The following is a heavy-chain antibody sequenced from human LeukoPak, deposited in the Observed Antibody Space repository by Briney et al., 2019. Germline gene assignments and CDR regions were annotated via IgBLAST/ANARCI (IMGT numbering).Heavy chain of an antibody. CDR1: GFTFDDYA. CDR2: ISWNSGSI. V-gene: IGHV3-9*01. J-gene: IGHJ6*02. Sequence: GGSLRLSCAASGFTFDDYAMHWVRQAPGKGLEWVSGISWNSGSIGYADSVKGRFTISRDNAKNSLYLQMNSLRAEDTALYYCAKDIGGWLIGSGSIYGMDVWGQGTTVTVSS. D-gene: IGHD3-10*01. CDR3: AKDIGGWLIGSGSIYGMDV.